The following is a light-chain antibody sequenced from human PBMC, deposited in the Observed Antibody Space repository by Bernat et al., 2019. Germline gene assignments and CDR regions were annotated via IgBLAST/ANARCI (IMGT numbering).Light chain of an antibody. J-gene: IGLJ2*01. Sequence: QSALTQPASVSGSPGQSITISCTGTSSDVGAYNYVSWYLQHPGEAPKLMIYDVNNRPSGVSNRFSGSKSGNTASLTISGLQIEDEADYFCSSYSASSTPVVFGGGTTLTVL. V-gene: IGLV2-14*03. CDR2: DVN. CDR3: SSYSASSTPVV. CDR1: SSDVGAYNY.